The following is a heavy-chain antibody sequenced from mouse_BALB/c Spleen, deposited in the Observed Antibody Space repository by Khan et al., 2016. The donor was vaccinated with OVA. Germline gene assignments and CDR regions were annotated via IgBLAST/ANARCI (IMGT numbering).Heavy chain of an antibody. Sequence: VQLQESGPGLVQPSQSLSLTCSVSGFSLTSYGVHWVRKSPGKGLECLGEIWSVGSTDYNAAFISRLYITQDTSKSQSFFQMNTLHANDTAIYYCARNYDFDDGLAYWGQGTLVTVSA. J-gene: IGHJ3*01. CDR3: ARNYDFDDGLAY. CDR1: GFSLTSYG. D-gene: IGHD2-4*01. CDR2: IWSVGST. V-gene: IGHV2-2*02.